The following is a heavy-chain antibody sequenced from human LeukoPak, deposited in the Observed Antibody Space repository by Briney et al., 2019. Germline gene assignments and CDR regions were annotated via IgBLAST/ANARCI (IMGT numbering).Heavy chain of an antibody. V-gene: IGHV3-23*01. CDR2: ISNSGGDT. J-gene: IGHJ4*02. Sequence: GGPLRLSCAASGFTFRTYAMSWVRQAPGKGLEWVSTISNSGGDTYYADSVKGRFTISRGNSKNTLHVQMNSLRAEDTAIYYCVKSRGSGSYSFDCWGQGTLVTVSS. CDR3: VKSRGSGSYSFDC. D-gene: IGHD3-10*01. CDR1: GFTFRTYA.